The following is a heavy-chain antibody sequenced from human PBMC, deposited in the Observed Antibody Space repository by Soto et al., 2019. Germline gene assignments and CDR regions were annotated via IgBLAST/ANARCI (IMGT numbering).Heavy chain of an antibody. Sequence: SETLSLTCAVSGGSISSGGYSWSWIRQPPGKGLEWIGYIYHSGSTNYNPSLKSRVTISVDTSKNQFSLKLSSVTAADTAVYYCARDSPLIAAAVDYYGMDVWGQGTTVTVSS. CDR1: GGSISSGGYS. CDR2: IYHSGST. D-gene: IGHD6-13*01. CDR3: ARDSPLIAAAVDYYGMDV. J-gene: IGHJ6*02. V-gene: IGHV4-30-2*01.